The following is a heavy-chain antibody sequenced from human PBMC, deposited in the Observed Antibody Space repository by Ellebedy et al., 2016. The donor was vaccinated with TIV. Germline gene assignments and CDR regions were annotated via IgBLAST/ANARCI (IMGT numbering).Heavy chain of an antibody. J-gene: IGHJ4*02. CDR3: VTDVDEREDGYFDY. V-gene: IGHV3-15*01. CDR1: GLPFDIFW. D-gene: IGHD6-13*01. Sequence: GESLKISCAVSGLPFDIFWMSLVRQAPGKGLEWVGRIKCKGHGGEADYAAPVEGRFTISRDDSRITLFLQMNSLMTEDTAIYYCVTDVDEREDGYFDYWGRGTLVTVSS. CDR2: IKCKGHGGEA.